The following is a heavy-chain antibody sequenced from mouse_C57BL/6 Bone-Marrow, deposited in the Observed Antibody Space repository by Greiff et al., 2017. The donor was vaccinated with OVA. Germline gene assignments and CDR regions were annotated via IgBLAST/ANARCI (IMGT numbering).Heavy chain of an antibody. D-gene: IGHD1-1*01. CDR2: ISYDGSN. CDR1: GYSITSGYY. Sequence: VQLKESGPGLVKPSQSLSLTCSVTGYSITSGYYWNWIRQFPGNKLEWMGYISYDGSNNYNPSLKNRISITRDTSKNQFFLKLNSVTTEDTATYYCARAVYGSSYLDYWGQGTTLTVSS. CDR3: ARAVYGSSYLDY. J-gene: IGHJ2*01. V-gene: IGHV3-6*01.